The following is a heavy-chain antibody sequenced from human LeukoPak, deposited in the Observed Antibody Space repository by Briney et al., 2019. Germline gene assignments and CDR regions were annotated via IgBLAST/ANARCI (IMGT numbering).Heavy chain of an antibody. CDR1: GGSFSGYY. CDR2: INHSGST. J-gene: IGHJ6*04. Sequence: SETLSLTCAVYGGSFSGYYWSWIRQPPGKGLEWIGEINHSGSTNYNPSLKSRVTISVDTSKNQFSLKLSSVTAADAAAYYCARGRQRNYYGSGSYYNVAYYYYGMDVWGRGTTVTVSS. V-gene: IGHV4-34*01. CDR3: ARGRQRNYYGSGSYYNVAYYYYGMDV. D-gene: IGHD3-10*01.